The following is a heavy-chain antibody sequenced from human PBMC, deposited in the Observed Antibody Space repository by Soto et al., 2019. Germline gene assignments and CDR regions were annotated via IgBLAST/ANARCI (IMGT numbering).Heavy chain of an antibody. Sequence: SETLSLTCTVSDGSISSRSSYWGWIRQPPGKGLEWIGSINYGGSTYYNPSLKSRITISVDTSKNQFSLKLGSVTAADTAVYFCAKTGFWSDYRVADYWGQGTLVTVS. J-gene: IGHJ4*02. CDR1: DGSISSRSSY. V-gene: IGHV4-39*01. CDR2: INYGGST. CDR3: AKTGFWSDYRVADY. D-gene: IGHD3-3*01.